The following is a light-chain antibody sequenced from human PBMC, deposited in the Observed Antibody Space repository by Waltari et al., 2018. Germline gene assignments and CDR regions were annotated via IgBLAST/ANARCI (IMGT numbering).Light chain of an antibody. CDR1: ATLLNTNGYNY. CDR3: MQGLQVPRT. CDR2: LAS. Sequence: DIVLTQSPLSLPVTPGEPAAISCRASATLLNTNGYNYLDWYLQKPGHPPQLLIYLASIRASGVPDRFSGSGSDTNFTLKISRVELEDVGVYFCMQGLQVPRTFGQGTKVEVK. J-gene: IGKJ1*01. V-gene: IGKV2-28*01.